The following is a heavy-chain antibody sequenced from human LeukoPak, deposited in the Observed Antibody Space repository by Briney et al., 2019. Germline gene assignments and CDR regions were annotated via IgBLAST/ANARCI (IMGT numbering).Heavy chain of an antibody. Sequence: GGSLRLSCAASGFTFSSYGMHWVRQAPGKGLEWVAVISYDGTNKYYADSVKGRFIISRDNSKNTLYLQMNSLRAEDTAVYYCARLNGGTYAFDIWGQGTMVTVSS. J-gene: IGHJ3*02. V-gene: IGHV3-30*03. CDR1: GFTFSSYG. CDR2: ISYDGTNK. CDR3: ARLNGGTYAFDI. D-gene: IGHD3-16*01.